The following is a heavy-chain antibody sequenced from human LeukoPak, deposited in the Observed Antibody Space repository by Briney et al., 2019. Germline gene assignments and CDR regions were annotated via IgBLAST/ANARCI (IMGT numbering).Heavy chain of an antibody. CDR3: ARETMAGHFDY. CDR2: IYYSGTT. CDR1: GGSTSSGDYF. D-gene: IGHD6-19*01. V-gene: IGHV4-30-4*01. Sequence: PSQTLSLTCTVSGGSTSSGDYFWSWIRQPPGKGLEWIGYIYYSGTTYYNPSLKSRVTISVDTSKNQLSLNLSSVTAADTAVYFCARETMAGHFDYWGQGTLVTVSS. J-gene: IGHJ4*02.